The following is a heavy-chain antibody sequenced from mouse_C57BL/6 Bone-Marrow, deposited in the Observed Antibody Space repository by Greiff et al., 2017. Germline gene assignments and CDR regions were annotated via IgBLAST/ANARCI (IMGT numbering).Heavy chain of an antibody. Sequence: EVKLMESGGGLVQPGESLKLSCESNEYEFPSHDMSWVRQTPEKRLELVAAINSDGGSTYYPDTMERRFIISSDNTKKTLYLQMSSLRSEDTALYYCARHNTTGGGFAYWGQGTLVTVSA. V-gene: IGHV5-2*01. J-gene: IGHJ3*01. CDR3: ARHNTTGGGFAY. CDR1: EYEFPSHD. CDR2: INSDGGST. D-gene: IGHD1-1*01.